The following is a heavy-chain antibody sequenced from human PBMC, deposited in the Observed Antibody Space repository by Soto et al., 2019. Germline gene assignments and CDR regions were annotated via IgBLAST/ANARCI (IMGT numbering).Heavy chain of an antibody. D-gene: IGHD6-19*01. V-gene: IGHV3-21*01. Sequence: EVQLVESGGGLVKPGGSLRLSCAASGFTFSSYSMNWVRQAPGKGLEWVSSISSSSSYIYYADSVKGRFTISRDNAKNSLYLQMNSLRAEDTAVYYCARDLGTQQWRWAFDIWGQGTMVTVSS. CDR2: ISSSSSYI. J-gene: IGHJ3*02. CDR1: GFTFSSYS. CDR3: ARDLGTQQWRWAFDI.